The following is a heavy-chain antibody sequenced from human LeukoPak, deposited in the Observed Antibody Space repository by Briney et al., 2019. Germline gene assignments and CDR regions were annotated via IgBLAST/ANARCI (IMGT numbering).Heavy chain of an antibody. CDR3: ARAPVDYGDLYYFDY. J-gene: IGHJ4*02. CDR1: GGSISSSNW. D-gene: IGHD4-17*01. CDR2: IYHSGST. V-gene: IGHV4-4*02. Sequence: PSETLSLTCAVSGGSISSSNWWSWVRQPPGKGLEWIGEIYHSGSTNFNPSLKSRVTISVDKSKSQFSLKLSSVTAADTAVYYCARAPVDYGDLYYFDYWGQGTLVTVSS.